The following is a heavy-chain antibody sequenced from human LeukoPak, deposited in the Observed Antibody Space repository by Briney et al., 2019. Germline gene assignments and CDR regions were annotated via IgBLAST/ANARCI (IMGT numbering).Heavy chain of an antibody. CDR3: ARGVYNYGGHNWFDP. D-gene: IGHD5-18*01. V-gene: IGHV4-34*01. CDR2: INHSGST. Sequence: AETLSLTCAVYGGSFSGYYWSWIRQPPGKGLECIGEINHSGSTNYNPSLKSRVTISVDTSENQFSLKLSSVTAADTAVYYCARGVYNYGGHNWFDPWGQGTLVTVSS. J-gene: IGHJ5*02. CDR1: GGSFSGYY.